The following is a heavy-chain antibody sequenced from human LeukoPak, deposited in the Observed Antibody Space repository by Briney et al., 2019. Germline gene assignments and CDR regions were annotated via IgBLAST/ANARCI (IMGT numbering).Heavy chain of an antibody. D-gene: IGHD1-14*01. CDR1: GYTFTSYY. Sequence: ASVKVSCKSSGYTFTSYYMHWVRQAPGQGLDWMGIINPSGGSTSYAQKFQGRVTMTRDTSTSTVYMELSSLRSEDTAVYYCARNAPGPNAFDIWGQGTMVTVSS. CDR2: INPSGGST. J-gene: IGHJ3*02. CDR3: ARNAPGPNAFDI. V-gene: IGHV1-46*01.